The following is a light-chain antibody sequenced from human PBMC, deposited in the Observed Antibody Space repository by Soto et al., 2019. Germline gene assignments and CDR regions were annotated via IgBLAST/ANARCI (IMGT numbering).Light chain of an antibody. CDR1: QSVSNDF. Sequence: EIVLTQSPATLSLSPGERATLSCRASQSVSNDFLAWYQRKPGQAPRLLIYGASSRATGIPDRFSGSGSGTDFTLTISRLEPEDFAVYYCQQYGSSPITFGQGTRLEIK. V-gene: IGKV3-20*01. CDR3: QQYGSSPIT. CDR2: GAS. J-gene: IGKJ5*01.